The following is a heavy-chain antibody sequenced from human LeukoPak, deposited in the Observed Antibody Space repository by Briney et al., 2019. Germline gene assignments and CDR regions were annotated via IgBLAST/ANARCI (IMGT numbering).Heavy chain of an antibody. J-gene: IGHJ5*02. CDR1: GLTFSHFW. Sequence: AGGSLRLSCAASGLTFSHFWMSWVRQAPGKGLEWISYIRGNSETIHYADSVKGRFAISRDNAKNSLSLQMTSLRAEDTAVYYCVRGQDGIDNWFDPWGQGTLVTVAS. CDR3: VRGQDGIDNWFDP. D-gene: IGHD5-24*01. CDR2: IRGNSETI. V-gene: IGHV3-48*01.